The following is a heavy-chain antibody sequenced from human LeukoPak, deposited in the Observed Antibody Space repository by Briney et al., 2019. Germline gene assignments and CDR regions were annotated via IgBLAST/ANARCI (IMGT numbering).Heavy chain of an antibody. V-gene: IGHV3-23*01. CDR2: ISGSGGST. D-gene: IGHD3-10*01. Sequence: GGSLRLSCAASGFTFSSYAMSWVRQAPGKGLEWVSAISGSGGSTYYADSVKGRFTISRDNSKNTLYLQMNSLRAEDTAVYYCAKDQVLGFSGSYSYWGQGTLVTVSS. CDR3: AKDQVLGFSGSYSY. J-gene: IGHJ4*02. CDR1: GFTFSSYA.